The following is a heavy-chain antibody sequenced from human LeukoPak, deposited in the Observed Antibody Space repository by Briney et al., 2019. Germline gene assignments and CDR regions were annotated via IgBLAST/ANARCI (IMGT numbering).Heavy chain of an antibody. CDR3: AREAIGLYYFDY. CDR2: IYYTGST. Sequence: SETLSLTCTVSGGSVSSGSYYWSWIRQPPGKGLEWIGNIYYTGSTNYNPSLKSRVTMSVDTSMNQFSLKLSSVTAADTAVYHCAREAIGLYYFDYWGQGTLVTVSS. V-gene: IGHV4-61*01. D-gene: IGHD2-21*01. J-gene: IGHJ4*02. CDR1: GGSVSSGSYY.